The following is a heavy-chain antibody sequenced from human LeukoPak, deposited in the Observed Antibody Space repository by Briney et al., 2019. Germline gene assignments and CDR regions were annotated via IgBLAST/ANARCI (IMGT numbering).Heavy chain of an antibody. J-gene: IGHJ6*02. V-gene: IGHV1-2*02. CDR1: GYTFTGYY. D-gene: IGHD1-1*01. CDR3: ARPMTGTGLTYYYYGTDI. CDR2: INPNSGGT. Sequence: ASVKVSCKASGYTFTGYYLHWVRQAPGQGLEWLGWINPNSGGTHYAQKFQGRVTVTRDTSISTAYMALNSLRSEDTALYYCARPMTGTGLTYYYYGTDIWGQGTTVTVSS.